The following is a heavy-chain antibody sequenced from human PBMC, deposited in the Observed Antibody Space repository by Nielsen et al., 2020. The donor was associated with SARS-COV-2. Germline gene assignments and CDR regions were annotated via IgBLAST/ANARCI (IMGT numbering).Heavy chain of an antibody. CDR1: GGSISSSSYY. CDR3: ARTVGTVITYYFDY. V-gene: IGHV3-7*01. CDR2: IKQDGSEK. Sequence: ETLSLTCTVSGGSISSSSYYWGWIRQPPGKGLEWVANIKQDGSEKYYVDSVKGRFTISRDNAKNSLYLQMNSLRAEDTAVYYCARTVGTVITYYFDYWGQGTLVTVSS. J-gene: IGHJ4*02. D-gene: IGHD4-17*01.